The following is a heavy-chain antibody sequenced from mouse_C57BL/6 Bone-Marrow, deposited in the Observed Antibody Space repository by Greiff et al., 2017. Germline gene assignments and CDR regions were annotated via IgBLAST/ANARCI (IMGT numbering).Heavy chain of an antibody. CDR2: IDPSDSYT. D-gene: IGHD1-1*01. CDR3: AREGHYYYGPWFAY. J-gene: IGHJ3*01. Sequence: QVQLQQPGAELVMPGASVKLSCKASGYTFTSYWMHWVKQRPGQGLEWIREIDPSDSYTNYNQKFKGKSTLTVDKSSSTAYMQLSSLTSEDSAVYYCAREGHYYYGPWFAYWGQGTLVTVSA. CDR1: GYTFTSYW. V-gene: IGHV1-69*01.